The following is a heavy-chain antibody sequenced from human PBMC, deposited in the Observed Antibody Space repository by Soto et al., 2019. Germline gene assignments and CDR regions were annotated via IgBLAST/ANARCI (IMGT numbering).Heavy chain of an antibody. J-gene: IGHJ4*02. V-gene: IGHV1-69*13. Sequence: AASVKVSCKASGGTFSSYAISWVRQAPGQGLEWMGGIIPIFGTANYAQKFQGRVTITADESTSTAYMELSNLRSEDTAVYYCAREAGDVRDHWGQGTLVTVSS. CDR3: AREAGDVRDH. CDR2: IIPIFGTA. D-gene: IGHD7-27*01. CDR1: GGTFSSYA.